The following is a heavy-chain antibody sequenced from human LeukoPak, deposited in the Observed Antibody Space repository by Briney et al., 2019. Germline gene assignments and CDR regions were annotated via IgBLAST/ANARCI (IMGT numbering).Heavy chain of an antibody. Sequence: SETLSLTCSVSGSSMNLYSWNWIRQPAGKGLEWIGRIYTSGSTNYNPSLKSRVTISVDTSKNQFSLKLSSVTAADTAVYYCARELVQFMYYYYMDVWGKGTTVTVSS. V-gene: IGHV4-4*07. D-gene: IGHD1-1*01. CDR1: GSSMNLYS. J-gene: IGHJ6*03. CDR3: ARELVQFMYYYYMDV. CDR2: IYTSGST.